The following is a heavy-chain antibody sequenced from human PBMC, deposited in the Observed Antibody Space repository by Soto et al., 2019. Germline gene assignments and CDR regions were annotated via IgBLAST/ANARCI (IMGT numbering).Heavy chain of an antibody. V-gene: IGHV1-69*13. CDR3: ASRRVGTDDAFDI. CDR2: IIPIFGTA. D-gene: IGHD2-2*01. J-gene: IGHJ3*02. Sequence: SVKVTCKASGGTFSSYAISWVRQAPGQGLEWTGGIIPIFGTANYAQKFQGRVTITADESTSTAYMELSSLRSEDTAVYYCASRRVGTDDAFDIWGQGTMVTVSS. CDR1: GGTFSSYA.